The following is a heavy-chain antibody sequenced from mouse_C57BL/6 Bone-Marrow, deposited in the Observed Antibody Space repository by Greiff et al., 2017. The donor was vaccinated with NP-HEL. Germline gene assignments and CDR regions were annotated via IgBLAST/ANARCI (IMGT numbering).Heavy chain of an antibody. V-gene: IGHV1-64*01. Sequence: VQRVESGAELVKPGASVKLSCKASGYTFTSYWMHWVKQRPGQGLEWIGMIHPNSGSTNYNEKFKSKATLTVDKSSSTAYMQLSSLTSEDSAVYYCADGYSFDYWGQGTTLTVSS. CDR2: IHPNSGST. CDR1: GYTFTSYW. J-gene: IGHJ2*01. D-gene: IGHD2-3*01. CDR3: ADGYSFDY.